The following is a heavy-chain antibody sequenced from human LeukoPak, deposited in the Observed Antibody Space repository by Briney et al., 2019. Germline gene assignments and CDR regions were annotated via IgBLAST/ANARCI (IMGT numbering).Heavy chain of an antibody. CDR1: GFTFSSYS. CDR3: ARGGLEGTYYDFWSGLDY. D-gene: IGHD3-3*01. J-gene: IGHJ4*02. CDR2: ISSSSSYI. Sequence: GGSLRLSCAASGFTFSSYSMNWVRQAPGKGLEWVSSISSSSSYIYYADSVKGRFTISRDNAKNSPYLQMNSLRAEDTAVYYCARGGLEGTYYDFWSGLDYWGQGTLVTVSS. V-gene: IGHV3-21*01.